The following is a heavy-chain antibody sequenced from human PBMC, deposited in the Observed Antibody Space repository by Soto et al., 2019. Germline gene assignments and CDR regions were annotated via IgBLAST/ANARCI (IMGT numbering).Heavy chain of an antibody. V-gene: IGHV4-39*01. Sequence: SETLSLICTVSGGSISSSSYYWGWIRQPPGKGLEWIGSIYYSGSTYYNPSLKSRVTISVDTSKNQFSLKLSSVTAADTAVYYCARHKFSAPAGRGPGDWFDPWGQGTLVTVSS. CDR3: ARHKFSAPAGRGPGDWFDP. D-gene: IGHD7-27*01. CDR1: GGSISSSSYY. J-gene: IGHJ5*02. CDR2: IYYSGST.